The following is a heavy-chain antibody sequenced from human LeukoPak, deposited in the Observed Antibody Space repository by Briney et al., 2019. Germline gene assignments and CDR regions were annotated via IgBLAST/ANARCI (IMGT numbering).Heavy chain of an antibody. CDR3: ATAGGYCSSTSCYAAEYFQH. D-gene: IGHD2-2*01. Sequence: GESLKISCKGSGYRFTIYWIGWGRQMPGKGLEWMGSIYPGDYDTIYSPSFQGQVTISADQSISTDYLQWSSMKASDNAMYYCATAGGYCSSTSCYAAEYFQHWGQGTLVTVSS. J-gene: IGHJ1*01. V-gene: IGHV5-51*01. CDR2: IYPGDYDT. CDR1: GYRFTIYW.